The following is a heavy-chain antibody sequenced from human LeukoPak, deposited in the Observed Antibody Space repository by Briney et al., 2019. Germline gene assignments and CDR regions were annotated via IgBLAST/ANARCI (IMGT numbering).Heavy chain of an antibody. CDR1: GYTFTDYY. J-gene: IGHJ4*02. CDR3: ATVPPPLSTVTTRPIDY. Sequence: ASVKVSCKVSGYTFTDYYMHWVRQAPGKGLEWMGLVDPEDGEAIYAEKFQGRVTITADTSTDTAYMELSSLRSEDTAVYYCATVPPPLSTVTTRPIDYWGQGTLVTVSS. D-gene: IGHD4-11*01. CDR2: VDPEDGEA. V-gene: IGHV1-69-2*01.